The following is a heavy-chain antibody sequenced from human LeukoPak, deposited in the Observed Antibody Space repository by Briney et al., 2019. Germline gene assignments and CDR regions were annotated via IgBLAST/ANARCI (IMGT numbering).Heavy chain of an antibody. V-gene: IGHV3-23*01. J-gene: IGHJ4*02. CDR2: ISGSGGST. D-gene: IGHD3-3*01. CDR1: GFTFSSYA. Sequence: GGSLRLSCAASGFTFSSYAMSWVRQAPGKGLEWVSAISGSGGSTYYADSVKGRFTISRDNAKNTLYLQMNSLRAEDTAVYYCARARLSYDFWSGYVGYFDYWGQGTLVTVSS. CDR3: ARARLSYDFWSGYVGYFDY.